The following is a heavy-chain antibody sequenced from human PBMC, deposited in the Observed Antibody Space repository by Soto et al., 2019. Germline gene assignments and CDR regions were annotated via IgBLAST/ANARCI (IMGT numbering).Heavy chain of an antibody. CDR2: ISQTGANT. V-gene: IGHV3-23*01. D-gene: IGHD1-1*01. J-gene: IGHJ4*02. CDR3: ATERAKTTWNSDF. Sequence: TWISKTPGKGLEWVAGISQTGANTYYADSVRGRFIISRDNSRNTVSLEMNSLRGEDSALYYWATERAKTTWNSDFWVQGTRVT.